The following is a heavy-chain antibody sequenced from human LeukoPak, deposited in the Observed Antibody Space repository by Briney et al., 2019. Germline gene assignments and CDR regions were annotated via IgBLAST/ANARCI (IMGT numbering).Heavy chain of an antibody. D-gene: IGHD2-2*01. CDR2: ISYDGSNK. Sequence: GGSLRLSCAASGFTFSSYAMHWVRQAPGKGLEWVAVISYDGSNKYYADSVKGRFTISRDNSKNTLYLQMNSLRAEDTAVYYCARDYLPSFQFDYWGQGTPVTVSS. J-gene: IGHJ4*02. V-gene: IGHV3-30-3*01. CDR3: ARDYLPSFQFDY. CDR1: GFTFSSYA.